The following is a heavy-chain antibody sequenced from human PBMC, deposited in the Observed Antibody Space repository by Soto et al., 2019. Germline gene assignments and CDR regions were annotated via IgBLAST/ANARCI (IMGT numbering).Heavy chain of an antibody. CDR2: IYPGDSDT. J-gene: IGHJ5*02. V-gene: IGHV5-51*01. D-gene: IGHD1-26*01. CDR1: GYSFTSYW. Sequence: PGESLKISCKGSGYSFTSYWIGWVRQMPGKGLEWMGIIYPGDSDTRYSPSFQGQVTISADKSISTAYLQWSSLKASDTAMYYCARHPELRAFPGALDPWGKGTRVTVS. CDR3: ARHPELRAFPGALDP.